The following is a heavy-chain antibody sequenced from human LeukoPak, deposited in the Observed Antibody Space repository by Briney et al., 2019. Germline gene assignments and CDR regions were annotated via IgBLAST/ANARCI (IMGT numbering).Heavy chain of an antibody. J-gene: IGHJ4*02. D-gene: IGHD2-8*01. CDR1: GGSISNTNW. Sequence: SETLSLTCGVSGGSISNTNWWSWVRQPPGQGLEWIGEISLTGLTHYNPSLESRVTVSLDKSKNQLSLNLTSVTAVDTAVYYCSRENGAFSPFGYWGQGTLVTVLS. CDR2: ISLTGLT. V-gene: IGHV4-4*02. CDR3: SRENGAFSPFGY.